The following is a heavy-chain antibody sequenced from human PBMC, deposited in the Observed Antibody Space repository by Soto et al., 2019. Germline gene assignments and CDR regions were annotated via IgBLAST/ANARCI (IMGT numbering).Heavy chain of an antibody. J-gene: IGHJ5*02. Sequence: QVQLQESGPGLVKPSETLSLTCTVSGGSVSSGNYYWSWIRQPPGKGLEWIGFIYYTGSSSHNPSLMIRVTRSPDKSNNPFSLMRTSVTAAGTAVYYCASAEYCIGGSCSFDPWGQGTLVTVSS. D-gene: IGHD2-15*01. V-gene: IGHV4-61*01. CDR2: IYYTGSS. CDR3: ASAEYCIGGSCSFDP. CDR1: GGSVSSGNYY.